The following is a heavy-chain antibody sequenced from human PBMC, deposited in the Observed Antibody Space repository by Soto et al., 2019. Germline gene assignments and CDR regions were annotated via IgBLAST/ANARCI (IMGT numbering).Heavy chain of an antibody. CDR2: IYYSGST. D-gene: IGHD6-13*01. CDR1: GGSISSYY. Sequence: QVQLQESGPGLVKPSETLSLTCTVSGGSISSYYWSWIRQPPGKGLEWIGYIYYSGSTNYNPSLTSRVTISVDTSNDQFSLKLSSVTAADTAVYYCARETTYSSSWTRFDYWGQGTLVTVSS. J-gene: IGHJ4*02. V-gene: IGHV4-59*01. CDR3: ARETTYSSSWTRFDY.